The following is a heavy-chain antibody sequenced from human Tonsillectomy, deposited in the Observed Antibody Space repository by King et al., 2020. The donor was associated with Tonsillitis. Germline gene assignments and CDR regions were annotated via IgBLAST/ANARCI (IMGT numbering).Heavy chain of an antibody. CDR1: GFTLSSYA. CDR3: ARGIAVADPSDW. J-gene: IGHJ4*02. D-gene: IGHD6-19*01. CDR2: ISYDGSNK. Sequence: VQLVESGGGVVQPGRSLRLSCAASGFTLSSYAMHWVRQAPGKGLEWVAVISYDGSNKYYADSVKGRFTISRDNSKNTVYLQMNSLRVEDTAVYHCARGIAVADPSDWWGQGTLVSVSS. V-gene: IGHV3-30*04.